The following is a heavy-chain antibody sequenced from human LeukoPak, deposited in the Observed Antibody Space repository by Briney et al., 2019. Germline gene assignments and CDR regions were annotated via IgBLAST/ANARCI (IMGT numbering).Heavy chain of an antibody. V-gene: IGHV3-23*01. CDR1: GFTFRNYA. Sequence: SGGSLRLSCAASGFTFRNYAMNWVRQAPGKGLEWVADIGGGDDIEYADSVKGRFTGSRDDSKNTLYLQMSSLRIEDTAVYYCTKDATPFNSIWDYFDSWGQGTLVTVSA. CDR2: IGGGDDI. D-gene: IGHD7-27*01. CDR3: TKDATPFNSIWDYFDS. J-gene: IGHJ4*02.